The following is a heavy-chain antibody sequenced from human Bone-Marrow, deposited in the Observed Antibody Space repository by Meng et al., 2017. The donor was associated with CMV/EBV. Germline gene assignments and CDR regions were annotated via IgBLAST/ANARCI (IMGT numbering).Heavy chain of an antibody. CDR3: ARVEAVAAHRYYYYGMDV. CDR1: GGTFSSYA. Sequence: SVKVSCKASGGTFSSYAISWVRQAPGQGLEWMGGIIPILGIANYAQKFQGRVTITADKSTSTAYMELSSLRSEDTAVYYCARVEAVAAHRYYYYGMDVWGQGTTVTVSS. D-gene: IGHD6-19*01. V-gene: IGHV1-69*10. CDR2: IIPILGIA. J-gene: IGHJ6*02.